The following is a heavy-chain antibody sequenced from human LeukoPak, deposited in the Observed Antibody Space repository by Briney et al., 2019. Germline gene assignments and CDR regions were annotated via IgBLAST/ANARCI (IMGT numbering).Heavy chain of an antibody. CDR3: ARKAPKKGWFDP. CDR1: GGSNNSYY. Sequence: PSETLSLSCTVSGGSNNSYYWSWIRQPPGKGLEWIGYTHPSGNTNYSPSLKSRVTISIDTSRNQFSLKLSSVTAADTAVYFCARKAPKKGWFDPWGQGTLVTVSS. J-gene: IGHJ5*02. CDR2: THPSGNT. V-gene: IGHV4-4*09.